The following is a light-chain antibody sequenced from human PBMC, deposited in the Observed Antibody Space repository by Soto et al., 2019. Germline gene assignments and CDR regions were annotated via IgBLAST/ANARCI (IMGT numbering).Light chain of an antibody. V-gene: IGKV1-39*01. CDR3: QQSYNAPRT. J-gene: IGKJ2*01. Sequence: DIQMTQSPSSLSASVGDRVTITCRASQSICTYLNWYQQKPGKAPELLIYDSSTLRSGVPSRFSGSGSETDFTLTISSLQPEDFASYYCQQSYNAPRTFGQGTKLEIK. CDR2: DSS. CDR1: QSICTY.